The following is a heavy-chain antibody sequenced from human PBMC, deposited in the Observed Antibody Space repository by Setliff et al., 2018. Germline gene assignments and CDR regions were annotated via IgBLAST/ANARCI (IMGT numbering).Heavy chain of an antibody. J-gene: IGHJ4*02. V-gene: IGHV1-18*01. CDR1: GYTFSTYG. CDR2: NSAYNGNT. CDR3: ARTVYYDSIGYGV. D-gene: IGHD3-22*01. Sequence: GASVKVSCKASGYTFSTYGITWVRQAPGQGLEWMGWNSAYNGNTNYAQKLQGRVTMTTDTSTSTAYMELRSLRSDDTAVYYCARTVYYDSIGYGVWGQGTQVTVFS.